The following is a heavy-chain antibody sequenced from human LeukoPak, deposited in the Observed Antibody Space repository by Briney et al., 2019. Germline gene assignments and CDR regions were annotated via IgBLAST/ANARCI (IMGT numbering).Heavy chain of an antibody. CDR2: MYYSGST. CDR1: GGFSNNY. V-gene: IGHV4-59*08. Sequence: PSETLSLTCTVSGGFSNNYWSWIRQPPGKGLEWIGYMYYSGSTSYNPSLKRRVTISVDTSKSQFSPNLRSVTAADTAVYYCARASGGWYGLFDSWGQGTLVTVSS. J-gene: IGHJ4*02. CDR3: ARASGGWYGLFDS. D-gene: IGHD6-19*01.